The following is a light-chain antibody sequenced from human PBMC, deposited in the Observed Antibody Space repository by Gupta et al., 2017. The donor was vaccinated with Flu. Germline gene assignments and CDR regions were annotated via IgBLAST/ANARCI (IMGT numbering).Light chain of an antibody. V-gene: IGKV3-15*01. CDR1: QSVSDS. CDR2: GAD. Sequence: EIVLTQSPDTQSVSPGERVTLSCRASQSVSDSLAWYQQRPGQPPRLLIKGADTRATGVPTRFSGSGSGTEFTLTISSLQSEDFALYYCQQYKDWPPVTFGQGTRLEIK. J-gene: IGKJ5*01. CDR3: QQYKDWPPVT.